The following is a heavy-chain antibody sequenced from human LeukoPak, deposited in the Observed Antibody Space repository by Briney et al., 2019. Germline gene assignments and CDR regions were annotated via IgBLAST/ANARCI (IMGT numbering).Heavy chain of an antibody. D-gene: IGHD5-12*01. CDR1: GGSITSYY. CDR2: IYTSGST. CDR3: ARQGDSGRSYDY. J-gene: IGHJ4*02. Sequence: SEALSLTCTVSGGSITSYYWSWIRQPAGKGLEWIGRIYTSGSTSYNPSLKSRVTISLDTSKNQFSLNLSSVTAADTAVYYCARQGDSGRSYDYWGQGTLVTVSS. V-gene: IGHV4-4*07.